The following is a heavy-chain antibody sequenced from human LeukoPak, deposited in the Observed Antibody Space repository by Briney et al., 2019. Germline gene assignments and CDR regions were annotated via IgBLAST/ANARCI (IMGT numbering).Heavy chain of an antibody. D-gene: IGHD6-6*01. CDR1: GFSFTSSA. CDR2: IVVCSGNT. CDR3: AAEAEYSRYYYYMDV. V-gene: IGHV1-58*01. J-gene: IGHJ6*03. Sequence: AGNVSCKASGFSFTSSAVQWVRQARGQGLEWVGWIVVCSGNTNYAQKFHERGTITRDMATSTAYMELRSLRSGDKAVYYCAAEAEYSRYYYYMDVWGKGTTVTVSS.